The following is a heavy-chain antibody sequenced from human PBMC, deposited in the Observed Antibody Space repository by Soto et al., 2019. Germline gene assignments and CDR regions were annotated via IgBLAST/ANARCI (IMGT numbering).Heavy chain of an antibody. V-gene: IGHV5-51*01. CDR3: ARLLYEGTSYYYYYGMDV. D-gene: IGHD2-8*01. J-gene: IGHJ6*02. CDR1: GYKPSTWHNFTSYW. Sequence: GESLKISCKGSGYKPSTWHNFTSYWIAWVRQMPGKGLECMGIIYPGDSDTRYRPSFQGQVTISADKSISTAYRQWSSLKASYTAIYYCARLLYEGTSYYYYYGMDVRGQRTTVTVSS. CDR2: IYPGDSDT.